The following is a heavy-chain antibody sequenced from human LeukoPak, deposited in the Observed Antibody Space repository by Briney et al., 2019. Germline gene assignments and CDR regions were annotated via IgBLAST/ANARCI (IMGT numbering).Heavy chain of an antibody. D-gene: IGHD1-26*01. J-gene: IGHJ5*02. Sequence: SETLSLTCTVSGGSISSYYWSWIRQPPGKGLEWIGYIYYSGSTNYNPSLKSRVTMSVDASNNQFSLKLSSVTAADTAVYYCARESGGWSDPWGQGTLVTVSS. CDR2: IYYSGST. V-gene: IGHV4-59*01. CDR3: ARESGGWSDP. CDR1: GGSISSYY.